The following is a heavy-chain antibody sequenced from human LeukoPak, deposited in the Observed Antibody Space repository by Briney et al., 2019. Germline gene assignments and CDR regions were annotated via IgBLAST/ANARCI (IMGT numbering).Heavy chain of an antibody. D-gene: IGHD5-12*01. J-gene: IGHJ4*02. CDR3: AKAVGESGYVPSDH. Sequence: SGGSLRLSCAASGFTFTSYAMSWVRQTPGKGLEWVSTISGSGGSTFYADSVKGRFTISRDSSKNTLYLQMNGLRADDTAVYYCAKAVGESGYVPSDHWGQGTLVTVSS. V-gene: IGHV3-23*01. CDR1: GFTFTSYA. CDR2: ISGSGGST.